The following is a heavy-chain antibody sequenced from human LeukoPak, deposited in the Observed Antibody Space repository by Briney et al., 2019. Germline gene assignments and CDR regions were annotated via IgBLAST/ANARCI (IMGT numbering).Heavy chain of an antibody. CDR2: ISGNSVHT. CDR1: GFTFSDYY. CDR3: ATKTDDYFDY. V-gene: IGHV3-11*03. Sequence: GGSLRLSGAASGFTFSDYYMSWIRQAPGKGLQWVSYISGNSVHTAYADSVKGRFTISRDNAKNSVYLQMNSLRAEDTAVYYCATKTDDYFDYWGQGILVTVSS. J-gene: IGHJ4*02.